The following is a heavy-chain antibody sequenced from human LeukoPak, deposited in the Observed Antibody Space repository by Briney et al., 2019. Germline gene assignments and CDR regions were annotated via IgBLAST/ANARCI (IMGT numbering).Heavy chain of an antibody. D-gene: IGHD3-3*01. V-gene: IGHV1-18*01. Sequence: ASVKVSCKASGYTFSSYGISWVRQAPGQGLEWMGWISPYNGNTNNAQKLQGRVTMTTDTSTSTAYMELRSLRSDDTAVYYCARDYDFWSGLFDPWGQGTLVTVSS. J-gene: IGHJ5*02. CDR2: ISPYNGNT. CDR3: ARDYDFWSGLFDP. CDR1: GYTFSSYG.